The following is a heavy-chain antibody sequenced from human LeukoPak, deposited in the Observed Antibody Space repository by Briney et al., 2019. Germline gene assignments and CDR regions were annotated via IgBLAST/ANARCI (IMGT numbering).Heavy chain of an antibody. CDR1: GFTFSTYW. J-gene: IGHJ4*02. Sequence: GESLRLSCAASGFTFSTYWMSWVRQAPGKGLEWVANIKQDGSEKYYVDSVEGRFTISRDNARNSLYLQMNSLRAEDTAVYYCARGMVRGVFTTRTIDYWGQGTLVTVSS. V-gene: IGHV3-7*01. CDR3: ARGMVRGVFTTRTIDY. D-gene: IGHD3-10*01. CDR2: IKQDGSEK.